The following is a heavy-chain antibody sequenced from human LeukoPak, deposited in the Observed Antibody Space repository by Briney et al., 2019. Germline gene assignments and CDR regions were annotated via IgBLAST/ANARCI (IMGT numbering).Heavy chain of an antibody. CDR2: IYTSGST. V-gene: IGHV4-61*02. Sequence: SETLSLTCTVSGGSISRGSYYWSWIRQPAGKGLEWIGRIYTSGSTNYNPSLKSRVTISVDTSKNQFSLKLSSVTAADTAVYYCAREGYYGSGAPSRGKGTTVTVSS. CDR1: GGSISRGSYY. J-gene: IGHJ6*04. CDR3: AREGYYGSGAPS. D-gene: IGHD3-10*01.